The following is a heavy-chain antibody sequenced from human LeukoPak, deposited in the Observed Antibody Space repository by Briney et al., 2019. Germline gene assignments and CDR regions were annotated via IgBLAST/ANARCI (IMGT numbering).Heavy chain of an antibody. CDR2: ISDSGSST. CDR1: GFTFSNYV. J-gene: IGHJ4*02. V-gene: IGHV3-23*01. Sequence: PGGSLRLSCAASGFTFSNYVMSWVRQAPGKGLEWVSGISDSGSSTYYADSVKGRFTISRDNSKNTLYLQMNSLRAEDTAVYYFAKIGGPSHQYYRAYYFAYGGQGTLVPVSP. CDR3: AKIGGPSHQYYRAYYFAY. D-gene: IGHD2/OR15-2a*01.